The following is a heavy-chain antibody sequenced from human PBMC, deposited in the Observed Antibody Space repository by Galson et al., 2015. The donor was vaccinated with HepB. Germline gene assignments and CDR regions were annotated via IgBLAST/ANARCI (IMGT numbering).Heavy chain of an antibody. Sequence: LRLSCAASGFTFRNFWTSWVRQAPGKGLEWVANIKEDETDKYYVDSVKGRFTIYRDNAKNSLYLQMNSLRAEDTAVYYCATYYHRSGWYWGQGTLVTVSS. J-gene: IGHJ4*02. V-gene: IGHV3-7*01. CDR2: IKEDETDK. CDR3: ATYYHRSGWY. CDR1: GFTFRNFW. D-gene: IGHD6-19*01.